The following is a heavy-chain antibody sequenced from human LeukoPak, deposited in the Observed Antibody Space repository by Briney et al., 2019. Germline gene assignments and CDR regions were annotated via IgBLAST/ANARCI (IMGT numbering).Heavy chain of an antibody. V-gene: IGHV1-8*01. CDR2: INPNSGHA. CDR1: GYTFTSED. J-gene: IGHJ6*03. D-gene: IGHD2-8*01. Sequence: ASVKVSCKASGYTFTSEDIHWVRQASGQGLEWMGWINPNSGHAGYLHKFRGRVTMTRNTYISTAYMDLSSLRSEDTAVYYCARGRRYCTNAVCYSNYYYMDVWGKGTTVTVSS. CDR3: ARGRRYCTNAVCYSNYYYMDV.